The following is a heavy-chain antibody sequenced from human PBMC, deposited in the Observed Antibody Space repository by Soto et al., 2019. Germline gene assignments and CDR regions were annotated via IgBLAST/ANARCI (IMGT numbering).Heavy chain of an antibody. J-gene: IGHJ4*02. CDR3: AREPNSIDY. D-gene: IGHD1-7*01. CDR2: IKQDGSEK. CDR1: RFTFSNYW. V-gene: IGHV3-7*01. Sequence: EVQLVESGGGLVQPGWSLRLSCAASRFTFSNYWMSWVRQAPGKGLEWVATIKQDGSEKYYVDSVEGRFTIARDNAKNSLYLQMNSLRAEDAAVYYCAREPNSIDYWGQGTLVTVSS.